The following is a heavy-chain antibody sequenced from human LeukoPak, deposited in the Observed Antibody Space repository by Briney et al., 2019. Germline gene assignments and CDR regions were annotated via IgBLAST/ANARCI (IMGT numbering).Heavy chain of an antibody. V-gene: IGHV3-64*02. J-gene: IGHJ4*02. D-gene: IGHD4-23*01. Sequence: PGGSLRLSCVASGFTFSSYPMHWVRQAPDKGLEYLAAILGNGHASFYADSVKGRFTISRDNSKNTLYLQMGNLRADDMAVYYCARVDGGKPLWGQGTLVTVSS. CDR2: ILGNGHAS. CDR1: GFTFSSYP. CDR3: ARVDGGKPL.